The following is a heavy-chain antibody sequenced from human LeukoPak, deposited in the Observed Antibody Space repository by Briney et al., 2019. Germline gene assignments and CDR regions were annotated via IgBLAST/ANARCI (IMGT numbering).Heavy chain of an antibody. V-gene: IGHV3-30*02. Sequence: PGGSLRLSCAASGFTFSSYGMHWVRQAPGKGLEWVAFIRYDGSNKYYADSVKGRFTISRDNSKNTLYLQMNSLRAEDTAVYYCVATHYDFWSGYYTGNDYWGQGTLVTVSS. D-gene: IGHD3-3*01. CDR3: VATHYDFWSGYYTGNDY. J-gene: IGHJ4*02. CDR1: GFTFSSYG. CDR2: IRYDGSNK.